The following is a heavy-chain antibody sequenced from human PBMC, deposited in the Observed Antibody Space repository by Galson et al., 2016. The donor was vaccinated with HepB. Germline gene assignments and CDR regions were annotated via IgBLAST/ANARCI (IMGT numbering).Heavy chain of an antibody. D-gene: IGHD2/OR15-2a*01. J-gene: IGHJ6*02. CDR2: ILYDGSNK. CDR1: GFTFSSYG. Sequence: SLRLSCAASGFTFSSYGMHWVRQAPGEGLEWVAVILYDGSNKYYADSVKGRFTISRDNSKNTLYLQMNSLRAEDTAVYYCAKDRNRYDYYSMDVWGQGTTVTVSS. CDR3: AKDRNRYDYYSMDV. V-gene: IGHV3-30*18.